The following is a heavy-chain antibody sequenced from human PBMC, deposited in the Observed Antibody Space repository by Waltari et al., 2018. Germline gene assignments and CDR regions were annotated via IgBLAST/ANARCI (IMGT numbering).Heavy chain of an antibody. Sequence: QVQLVQSGAEVKNPGASVTVSCKASGSTFSDYFINWVRLAPGQGLEWMGWINPNSGVTKYAQSFQGRVTMTRDTSINTVYMELSILRSDDTALYYCAAVIRPGRTLPWGYWGQGTLVTVSS. J-gene: IGHJ4*02. CDR2: INPNSGVT. V-gene: IGHV1-2*02. CDR1: GSTFSDYF. D-gene: IGHD7-27*01. CDR3: AAVIRPGRTLPWGY.